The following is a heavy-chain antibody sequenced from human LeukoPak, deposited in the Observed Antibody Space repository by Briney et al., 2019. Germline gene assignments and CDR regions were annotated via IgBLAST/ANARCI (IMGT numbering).Heavy chain of an antibody. Sequence: PGGSLRLSCAAPGFTVSSNYMSWVRQAPGKGLEWVSVIYSGGSTYYADSVKGRFTISRDNSKNTLHLQMNSLRAEDTAVYYCARDSSSWDAFDIWGQGTMVTVSS. CDR3: ARDSSSWDAFDI. CDR1: GFTVSSNY. CDR2: IYSGGST. D-gene: IGHD6-13*01. J-gene: IGHJ3*02. V-gene: IGHV3-66*01.